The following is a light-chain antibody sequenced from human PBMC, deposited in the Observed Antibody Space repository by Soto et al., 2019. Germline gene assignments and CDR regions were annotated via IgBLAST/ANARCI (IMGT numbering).Light chain of an antibody. CDR1: SGDFGNYNY. CDR2: GVT. J-gene: IGLJ1*01. Sequence: QSVLTQPASVSGSPGQSITISCTGASGDFGNYNYVSWYQQHPGKAPQLLIYGVTNRPSGVSNRFSGSKSGNTASLTISGLQADDEAGYYCNSYTNTHTLPVFGTGNKVTVL. V-gene: IGLV2-14*03. CDR3: NSYTNTHTLPV.